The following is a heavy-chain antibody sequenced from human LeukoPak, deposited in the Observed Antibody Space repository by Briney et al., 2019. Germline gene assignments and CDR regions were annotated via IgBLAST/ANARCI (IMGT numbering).Heavy chain of an antibody. J-gene: IGHJ4*02. V-gene: IGHV3-23*01. CDR1: GFTFSSYA. D-gene: IGHD2-15*01. CDR3: ARANCSGGSCFDY. Sequence: GGSLRLSCAASGFTFSSYAMSWVRQAPGKGLEWVSAISGSGGSTYYADSVKGRFTISRDNSKNTLYLQMNSLRAEDTAVYYCARANCSGGSCFDYWGQGTLVTVSS. CDR2: ISGSGGST.